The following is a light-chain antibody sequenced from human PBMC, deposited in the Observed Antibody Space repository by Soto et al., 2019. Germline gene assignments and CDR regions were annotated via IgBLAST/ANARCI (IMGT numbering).Light chain of an antibody. CDR2: EVS. CDR1: SSDVGGYNS. CDR3: SSYTRSSTLV. V-gene: IGLV2-14*01. Sequence: QPVLTQPASVSGSPGQSITISCTGTSSDVGGYNSVSWYQQHPGKAPKLMIYEVSNRPSGVSNRFSGSRSGNTASLTISGLQAEDEADYYCSSYTRSSTLVFGTGTKLTVL. J-gene: IGLJ1*01.